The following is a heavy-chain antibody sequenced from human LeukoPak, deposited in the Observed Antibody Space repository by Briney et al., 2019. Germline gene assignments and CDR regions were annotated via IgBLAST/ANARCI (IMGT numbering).Heavy chain of an antibody. CDR3: ARDVVDFWSGYHCYYGMDV. J-gene: IGHJ6*02. V-gene: IGHV1-46*01. CDR1: GYTFTSYY. CDR2: INPSGGST. D-gene: IGHD3-3*01. Sequence: ASVKVSCKASGYTFTSYYMHWVRQAPGQGLEWMGIINPSGGSTSYAQKFQGRVTMTRDTSTSTVYMELSSLRSEDTAVYYCARDVVDFWSGYHCYYGMDVWGQGTTVTVSS.